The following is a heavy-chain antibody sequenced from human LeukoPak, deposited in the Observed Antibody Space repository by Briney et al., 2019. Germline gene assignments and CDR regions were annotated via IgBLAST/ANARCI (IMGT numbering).Heavy chain of an antibody. D-gene: IGHD3-10*01. CDR1: GFTVSSNH. CDR3: ARSLWFGEAYFDY. V-gene: IGHV3-66*01. J-gene: IGHJ4*02. Sequence: GGSLRLSCAASGFTVSSNHMSWVRQAPGKGLEWVSVTYSGGSTYYADSVKGRFTISRDNSKNTLYLQMNSLRAEDTAVYYCARSLWFGEAYFDYWGQGTLVTVSS. CDR2: TYSGGST.